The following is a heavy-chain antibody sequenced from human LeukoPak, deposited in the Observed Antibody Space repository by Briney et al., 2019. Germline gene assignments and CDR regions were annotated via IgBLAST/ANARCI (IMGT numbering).Heavy chain of an antibody. CDR3: ARRGTEAGNLDY. V-gene: IGHV4-39*01. J-gene: IGHJ4*02. CDR1: GGSISSSSYY. D-gene: IGHD6-13*01. Sequence: KPSETLSLTCTVSGGSISSSSYYWGWIRQPPGKGLEWIGSIYYSGSTYYNPSLKSRVTISVDTSKNQFSLKLSSVTAADTAVYYCARRGTEAGNLDYWGQGTLVTVSS. CDR2: IYYSGST.